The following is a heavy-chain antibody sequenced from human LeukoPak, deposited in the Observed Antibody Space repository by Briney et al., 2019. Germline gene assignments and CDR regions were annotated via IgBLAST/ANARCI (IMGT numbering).Heavy chain of an antibody. Sequence: GGSLRLSCAASGFTFSTSGMHWVRQAPGKGLEWVAFIQYDGSNKYYVDSVKGRFTISRDNSKNTLYLQMNSLRAEDTAVYYCAKDIEYSSSSGFDYWGQGTLVTVSS. J-gene: IGHJ4*02. V-gene: IGHV3-30*02. CDR3: AKDIEYSSSSGFDY. CDR1: GFTFSTSG. CDR2: IQYDGSNK. D-gene: IGHD6-6*01.